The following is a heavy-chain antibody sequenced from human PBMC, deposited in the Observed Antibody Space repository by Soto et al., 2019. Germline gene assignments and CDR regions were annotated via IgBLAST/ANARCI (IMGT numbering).Heavy chain of an antibody. CDR2: IYYSGST. V-gene: IGHV4-31*03. J-gene: IGHJ4*02. Sequence: SETLSLTCTVSGGSISSGGYYWSWIRQHPGKGLEWIGYIYYSGSTYYNPSLKSRVTISVDTSKNQFSLKLSSVTAADTAVYYWARARPLASGFRYWGQGTLVTVSS. D-gene: IGHD6-25*01. CDR3: ARARPLASGFRY. CDR1: GGSISSGGYY.